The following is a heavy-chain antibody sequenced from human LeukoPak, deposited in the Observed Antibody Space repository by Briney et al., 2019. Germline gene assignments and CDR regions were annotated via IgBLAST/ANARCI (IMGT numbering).Heavy chain of an antibody. CDR2: INHSGST. D-gene: IGHD2-2*01. CDR1: GGSFSGYY. Sequence: SETLSLTCAVYGGSFSGYYWSWIRQPPGKGLEWIGEINHSGSTNYNASLKSRVTISVDTSKNQFSLKLSSVTAADTAVYYCARGRAGAVPVRPVGMDVWGKGTTVTVSS. V-gene: IGHV4-34*01. CDR3: ARGRAGAVPVRPVGMDV. J-gene: IGHJ6*04.